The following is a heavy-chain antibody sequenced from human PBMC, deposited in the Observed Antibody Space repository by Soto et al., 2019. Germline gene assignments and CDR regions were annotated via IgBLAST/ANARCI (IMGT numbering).Heavy chain of an antibody. CDR3: SRVFRPYYDILTGYYDFDY. D-gene: IGHD3-9*01. CDR1: GYNFTSYA. CDR2: INAGNGNT. Sequence: ASVKVSCKASGYNFTSYAMHWVRQAPGQRLEWMGWINAGNGNTKYSQKFQGRVTITSDTSASTAYMELSSLRSEDTAVYYCSRVFRPYYDILTGYYDFDYWGQGTLVTVSS. J-gene: IGHJ4*02. V-gene: IGHV1-3*01.